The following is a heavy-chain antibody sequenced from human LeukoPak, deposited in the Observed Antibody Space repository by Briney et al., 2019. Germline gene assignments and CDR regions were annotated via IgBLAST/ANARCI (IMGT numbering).Heavy chain of an antibody. D-gene: IGHD3-10*01. CDR2: IYTSGST. Sequence: PSETLSLTCTVSGGSISSYYWSWIRQPAGKGLEWIGRIYTSGSTNYNPSLKSRVTMSVDTSKNQFSLKLSSVTAADTAVYYCARGLLRHYYGSGSYPNWFDPWGQGTLVTVSS. J-gene: IGHJ5*02. CDR3: ARGLLRHYYGSGSYPNWFDP. CDR1: GGSISSYY. V-gene: IGHV4-4*07.